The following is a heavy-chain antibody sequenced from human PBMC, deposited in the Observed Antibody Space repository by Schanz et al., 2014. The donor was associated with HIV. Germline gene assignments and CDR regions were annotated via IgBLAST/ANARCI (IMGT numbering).Heavy chain of an antibody. V-gene: IGHV3-21*01. Sequence: EVQVVDSGGGLVTPGGSLRLSCVVSGFTFDSYTINWVRQAPGKGLEWLSSISGGSGDKLYADSIKGRFTISRDNAKTSLYLQMSSLRAEDTAVYYCAREGATGYITYWGQGTLVTVSS. D-gene: IGHD5-18*01. CDR3: AREGATGYITY. CDR2: ISGGSGDK. CDR1: GFTFDSYT. J-gene: IGHJ4*02.